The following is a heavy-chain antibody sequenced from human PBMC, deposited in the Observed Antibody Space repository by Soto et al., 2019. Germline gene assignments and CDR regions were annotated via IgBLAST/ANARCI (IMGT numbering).Heavy chain of an antibody. CDR2: ISYDGRTK. Sequence: QVHLVESGGGVVQPGRSLRLSCAASGFTFSNYAMHWVRQAPGKGLEWVAFISYDGRTKCHADTVKGRFTISRDNSKNTVFLQMNSLRVEDTAVYYCAREGGAAFDIWGQGTMVTVSS. V-gene: IGHV3-30*04. D-gene: IGHD3-16*01. CDR3: AREGGAAFDI. J-gene: IGHJ3*02. CDR1: GFTFSNYA.